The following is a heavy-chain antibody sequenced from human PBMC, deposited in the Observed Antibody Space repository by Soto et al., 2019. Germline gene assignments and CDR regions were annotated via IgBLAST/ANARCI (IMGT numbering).Heavy chain of an antibody. Sequence: GGSLRLSCETSGFTFGNYGMGWVRQAPGKGLNWVSGISSSSRRTYYADSVRGRFTISRDNSKNTLYLQMDTLRADDTAIYYCAKVAKSGVVIKYFDSWGQGSLVTVS. CDR2: ISSSSRRT. J-gene: IGHJ4*02. V-gene: IGHV3-23*01. CDR3: AKVAKSGVVIKYFDS. D-gene: IGHD3-3*01. CDR1: GFTFGNYG.